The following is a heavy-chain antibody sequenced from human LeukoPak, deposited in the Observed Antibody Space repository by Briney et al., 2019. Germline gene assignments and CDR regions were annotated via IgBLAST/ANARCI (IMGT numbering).Heavy chain of an antibody. CDR2: ISYDGSNK. Sequence: GGSLRLSCAASGFTFSSYAMSWVRQAPGKGLEWVAVISYDGSNKYYADSVKGRFTISRDNSKNTLYLQMNSLRAEDTAVYYCARGRGMMGYYGMDVWGQGTTVTVSS. CDR3: ARGRGMMGYYGMDV. J-gene: IGHJ6*02. CDR1: GFTFSSYA. V-gene: IGHV3-30-3*01. D-gene: IGHD3-10*01.